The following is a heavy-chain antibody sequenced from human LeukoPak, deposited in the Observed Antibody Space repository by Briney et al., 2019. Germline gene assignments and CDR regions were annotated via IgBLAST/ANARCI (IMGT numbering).Heavy chain of an antibody. CDR3: ARDGPQDCSSTSCYALSGRYDY. CDR1: GYTFTSYG. D-gene: IGHD2-2*01. Sequence: GASVKVSCKASGYTFTSYGISWVRQAPGQGLEWMGRIIPILGIANYAQKFQGRVTITADKSASTAYMELSSLRSEDTAVYYCARDGPQDCSSTSCYALSGRYDYWGQGTLVTVSS. V-gene: IGHV1-69*04. J-gene: IGHJ4*02. CDR2: IIPILGIA.